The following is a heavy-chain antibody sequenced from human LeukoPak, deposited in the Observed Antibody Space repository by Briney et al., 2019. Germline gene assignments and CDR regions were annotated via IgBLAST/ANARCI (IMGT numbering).Heavy chain of an antibody. CDR2: VYHTGST. CDR1: GGSFSGYY. CDR3: ARRSVRGVIRY. Sequence: SETLSLTCAVYGGSFSGYYWSWIRQPPGKGLEWIGEVYHTGSTNYNPSLKSRVTISVDTSKNQFSLRLSSVTAADTAVYYCARRSVRGVIRYWGQGTLVTVSS. J-gene: IGHJ4*02. V-gene: IGHV4-34*01. D-gene: IGHD3-10*01.